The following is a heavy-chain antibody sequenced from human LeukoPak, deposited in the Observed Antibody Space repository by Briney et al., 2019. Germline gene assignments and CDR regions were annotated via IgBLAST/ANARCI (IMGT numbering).Heavy chain of an antibody. Sequence: SETLSLTCTVSGGSISSGGYYRSWIRQHPGKGLEWIGYIYYSGSTYYNPSLKSRVTISVDTSKNQFSLKLSSVTAADTAVYYCARVPGWVGYDLWVYYYYGMDVWGQGTTVTVSS. V-gene: IGHV4-31*03. CDR3: ARVPGWVGYDLWVYYYYGMDV. J-gene: IGHJ6*02. CDR2: IYYSGST. CDR1: GGSISSGGYY. D-gene: IGHD5-12*01.